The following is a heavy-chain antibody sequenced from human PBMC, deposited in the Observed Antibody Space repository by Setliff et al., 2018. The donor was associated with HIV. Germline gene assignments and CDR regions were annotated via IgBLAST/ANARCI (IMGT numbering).Heavy chain of an antibody. V-gene: IGHV4-4*07. CDR3: VGGLRSRSQGHFDY. J-gene: IGHJ4*02. CDR1: GGSISTYY. Sequence: SETLSLTCTVSGGSISTYYLTWIRQPAGKGLEWIGRIFASGSTNYNPSLKSRVTMSVDTSKNQFSLRLSSVTAADTAVYYCVGGLRSRSQGHFDYWGQGTLVIVSS. CDR2: IFASGST. D-gene: IGHD5-12*01.